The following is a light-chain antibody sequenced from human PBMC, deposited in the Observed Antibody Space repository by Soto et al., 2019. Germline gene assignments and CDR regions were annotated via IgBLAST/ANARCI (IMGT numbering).Light chain of an antibody. Sequence: QSVLTQPPSVSGAPGQRVTISCIGSSSNIGAGYDVHWYQQLPGTAPKLLIYGDSNRPSGVPDRFSGSKSGTSASLAITGLQAEDEADYYCQSHDSSLRGVVFGGGTKLTVL. CDR3: QSHDSSLRGVV. V-gene: IGLV1-40*01. CDR2: GDS. J-gene: IGLJ2*01. CDR1: SSNIGAGYD.